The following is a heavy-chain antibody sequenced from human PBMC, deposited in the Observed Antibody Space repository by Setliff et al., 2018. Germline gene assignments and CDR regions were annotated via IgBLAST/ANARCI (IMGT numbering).Heavy chain of an antibody. CDR3: ARDVGGEGYFDS. D-gene: IGHD3-10*01. J-gene: IGHJ4*02. V-gene: IGHV4-4*07. CDR1: GDSISDAS. Sequence: SETLSLTCTVSGDSISDASIMAWIRQPAGKGLQWIGRINTSGSTKYNPSLKSRVTMSVDTSKNQFSLKLSAVTAADTAVYYCARDVGGEGYFDSWGQGTLVTVSS. CDR2: INTSGST.